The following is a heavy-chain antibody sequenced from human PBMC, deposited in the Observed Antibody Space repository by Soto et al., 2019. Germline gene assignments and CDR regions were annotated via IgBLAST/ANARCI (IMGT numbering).Heavy chain of an antibody. D-gene: IGHD6-13*01. V-gene: IGHV4-39*01. CDR3: ARGYRGYSSSWYPARKATSGMDV. CDR2: IYSSENT. Sequence: SETLSLTCTVSGGSVSSNSYSWAGIPQSPGKGLEWIGTIYSSENTYYHPSLLSRVTISVDTSKNEFSLKLSSVTAADTAVYYCARGYRGYSSSWYPARKATSGMDVWGQGTTVTVS. J-gene: IGHJ6*02. CDR1: GGSVSSNSYS.